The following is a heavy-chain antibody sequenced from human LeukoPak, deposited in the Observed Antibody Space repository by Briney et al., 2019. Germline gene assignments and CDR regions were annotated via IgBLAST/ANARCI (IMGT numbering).Heavy chain of an antibody. Sequence: PGGSLRLSCAASGFTFSSYEMNWVRQAPGKGLEWVSSISSSSTNIYYADSVKGRFTISRDNAKNSLYLQMNSLRAEDTAVYYCARDVRYFTYWGQGTLVTVSS. V-gene: IGHV3-21*01. D-gene: IGHD3-9*01. CDR3: ARDVRYFTY. J-gene: IGHJ4*02. CDR2: ISSSSTNI. CDR1: GFTFSSYE.